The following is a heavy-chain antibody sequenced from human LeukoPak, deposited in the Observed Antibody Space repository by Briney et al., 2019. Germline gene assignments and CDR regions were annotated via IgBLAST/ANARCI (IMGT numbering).Heavy chain of an antibody. D-gene: IGHD5-12*01. CDR2: ISSTGDNT. J-gene: IGHJ4*02. CDR1: AFTFSDNA. CDR3: AKERGGYNGYFEY. Sequence: GGSLRLSCAASAFTFSDNAMSWVRQAPGKGLEWVSAISSTGDNTYHADSVKGRFTISRDNSHNTLYLQMSSPRAEDTAIYYCAKERGGYNGYFEYWGQGTLVTVSS. V-gene: IGHV3-23*01.